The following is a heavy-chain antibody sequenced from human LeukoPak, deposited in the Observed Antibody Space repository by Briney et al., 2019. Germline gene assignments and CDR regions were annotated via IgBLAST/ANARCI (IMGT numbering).Heavy chain of an antibody. Sequence: GGSLRVSCAASGFTFSSYEMNWVRQARGKGLEWVSYIASGGGANRFYSESVKGRFTIPRDNAKNSLYLHMNSLRAEDTGVYYCARIGTTTRGPAGLDVWGQGTTVTVSS. J-gene: IGHJ6*02. D-gene: IGHD2/OR15-2a*01. CDR1: GFTFSSYE. V-gene: IGHV3-48*03. CDR3: ARIGTTTRGPAGLDV. CDR2: IASGGGANR.